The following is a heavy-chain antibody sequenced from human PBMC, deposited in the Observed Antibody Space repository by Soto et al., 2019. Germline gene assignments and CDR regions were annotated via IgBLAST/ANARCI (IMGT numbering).Heavy chain of an antibody. Sequence: QVQLQQWGAGLLKPSETLSLTCALYGGSSSGYYWSWVRQPPGKGLEWIGEINHSGSTNYNPSLKSRVTMSVDTSKNLFSLTLSSVTAADTAVYFCSRSIYCNVANCYLGYWGQGTLVTVSS. CDR3: SRSIYCNVANCYLGY. D-gene: IGHD2-2*01. V-gene: IGHV4-34*01. J-gene: IGHJ4*02. CDR1: GGSSSGYY. CDR2: INHSGST.